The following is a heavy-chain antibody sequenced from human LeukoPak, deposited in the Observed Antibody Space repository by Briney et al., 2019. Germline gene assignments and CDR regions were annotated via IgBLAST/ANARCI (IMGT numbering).Heavy chain of an antibody. CDR3: VKYPAGTIAVAGSLQSDH. J-gene: IGHJ4*02. CDR1: GFTFSSYG. V-gene: IGHV3-30*18. Sequence: GGSLRLSCAASGFTFSSYGMHWVRQAPGKGLEWVAVISYDGSNKYYADSVKGRFTISRDNSKNTLYLQMNSLRAEDTAVYYRVKYPAGTIAVAGSLQSDHWGQGTLVTVSS. CDR2: ISYDGSNK. D-gene: IGHD6-19*01.